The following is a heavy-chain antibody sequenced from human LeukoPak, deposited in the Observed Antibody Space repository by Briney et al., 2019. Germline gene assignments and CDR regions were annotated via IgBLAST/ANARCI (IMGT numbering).Heavy chain of an antibody. CDR1: GFTFSSYG. Sequence: PGGSLRLSCAASGFTFSSYGMHWVRQAPGKGLEWVAVISYDGSNKNYADSVKGRFTISRDNSKNTLYLRMNSLRAGDTAVYYCARDSGGLDYWGQGTLVTVSS. J-gene: IGHJ4*02. D-gene: IGHD4-23*01. CDR3: ARDSGGLDY. CDR2: ISYDGSNK. V-gene: IGHV3-30*03.